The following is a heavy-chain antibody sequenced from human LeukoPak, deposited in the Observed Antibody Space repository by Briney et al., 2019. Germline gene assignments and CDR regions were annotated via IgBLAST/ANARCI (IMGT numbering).Heavy chain of an antibody. CDR2: IYYSGST. CDR3: ARELGYYGYYYYMDV. CDR1: GGSISSGDYY. J-gene: IGHJ6*03. Sequence: SQTLSLTCTVSGGSISSGDYYWNWIRQPPGKGLEWIGYIYYSGSTNYSPSLKSRVTISVDTSKNQFSLKLSSVTAADTAVYYCARELGYYGYYYYMDVWGKGTTVTVSS. D-gene: IGHD3-10*01. V-gene: IGHV4-30-4*01.